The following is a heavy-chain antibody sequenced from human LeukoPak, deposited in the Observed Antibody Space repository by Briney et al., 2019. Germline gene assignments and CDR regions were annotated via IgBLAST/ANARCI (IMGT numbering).Heavy chain of an antibody. CDR1: GYTLTSYG. D-gene: IGHD3-10*01. J-gene: IGHJ4*02. V-gene: IGHV1-18*04. Sequence: ASVKVSCKASGYTLTSYGISWVRQAPGQGLEWMGWISAYNGNTNYAQKLQGRVTMTTDTSTSTAYMELRSLRSDDTAVYYCARAGVVRGTKSTFDYWGQGTLVTVSS. CDR3: ARAGVVRGTKSTFDY. CDR2: ISAYNGNT.